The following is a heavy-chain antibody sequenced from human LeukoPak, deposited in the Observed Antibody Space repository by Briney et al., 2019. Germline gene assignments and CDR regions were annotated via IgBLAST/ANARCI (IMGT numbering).Heavy chain of an antibody. J-gene: IGHJ4*02. V-gene: IGHV4-59*08. Sequence: SETLSLTCPVSGGSIRSYYWGWIRQPPAKGLAWVGYIYYSGSTNYNPSLKSRVTIPVDTSKNQFSLNLSSVTDADTAVYYCARLRELYSFFDYWGQGTLVTVSS. D-gene: IGHD3-10*01. CDR1: GGSIRSYY. CDR2: IYYSGST. CDR3: ARLRELYSFFDY.